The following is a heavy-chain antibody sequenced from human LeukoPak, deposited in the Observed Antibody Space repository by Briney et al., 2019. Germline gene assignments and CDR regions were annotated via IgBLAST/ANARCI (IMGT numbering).Heavy chain of an antibody. J-gene: IGHJ6*02. Sequence: GGSLRLSCAASGFTFSSYWMGWVRQAPGKGLEWVANIKQDGSERYYVDSVKGRFTISRDNAKNSLYLQMNNLRAEDTAVYYCARGDTVVGDYYYYGMDVWGQGTTVTVSS. CDR2: IKQDGSER. D-gene: IGHD2-21*01. V-gene: IGHV3-7*03. CDR3: ARGDTVVGDYYYYGMDV. CDR1: GFTFSSYW.